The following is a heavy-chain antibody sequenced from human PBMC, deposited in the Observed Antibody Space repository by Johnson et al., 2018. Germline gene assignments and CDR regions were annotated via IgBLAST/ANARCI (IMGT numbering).Heavy chain of an antibody. Sequence: VQLVQSGGGLVKPGGSLRLSCAASGFTFSSYSMNWVRQAPGKGLEWVSSISSSSSYIYYADSVKGRFTISRDNAKNSLYLQMNSLGAEDTAVYYCARVGYSYGYVEDSSGYYYAVDIWGQGTMVTVSS. CDR3: ARVGYSYGYVEDSSGYYYAVDI. CDR1: GFTFSSYS. J-gene: IGHJ3*02. V-gene: IGHV3-21*01. D-gene: IGHD3-22*01. CDR2: ISSSSSYI.